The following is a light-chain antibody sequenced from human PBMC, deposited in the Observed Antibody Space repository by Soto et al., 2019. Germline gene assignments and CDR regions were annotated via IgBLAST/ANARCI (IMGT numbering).Light chain of an antibody. CDR2: AAS. J-gene: IGKJ4*01. CDR3: QQLNSYPRT. CDR1: QGISSY. V-gene: IGKV1-9*01. Sequence: IQLTQSPSSLSASVGDRVTITCRASQGISSYLAWYQQKPGKAPKLLIYAASTLQSGVPSRFSGSGSGTDFTLTISSLHPEDVATYYCQQLNSYPRTFGGGTKVQIK.